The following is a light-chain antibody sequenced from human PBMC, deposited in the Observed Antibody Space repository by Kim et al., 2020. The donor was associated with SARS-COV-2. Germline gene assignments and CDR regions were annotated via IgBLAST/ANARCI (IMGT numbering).Light chain of an antibody. J-gene: IGKJ1*01. V-gene: IGKV3-20*01. CDR3: QQYGSSRT. CDR1: QSVSSSY. Sequence: LSPGERATPSSRARQSVSSSYLPCNQQKPGQAPRLLTYGASSRATGIPDRFSGSGSGTDLTLTISRLEPEDFAVYYCQQYGSSRTFGQGTKVDIK. CDR2: GAS.